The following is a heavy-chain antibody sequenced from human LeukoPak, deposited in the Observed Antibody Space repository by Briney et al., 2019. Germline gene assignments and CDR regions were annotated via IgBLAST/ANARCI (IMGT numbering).Heavy chain of an antibody. CDR1: GYTFSSYW. V-gene: IGHV5-51*01. J-gene: IGHJ4*02. D-gene: IGHD3-3*01. CDR3: ARQNDFRLDY. CDR2: IYPGDSET. Sequence: PGESLKISCKGSGYTFSSYWIGWVRQMPGKGLGWMGIIYPGDSETRYSPSLQGQVTISVDTSIGTAYLQWSSLKASDTAIYYCARQNDFRLDYWGQGTRVSVSS.